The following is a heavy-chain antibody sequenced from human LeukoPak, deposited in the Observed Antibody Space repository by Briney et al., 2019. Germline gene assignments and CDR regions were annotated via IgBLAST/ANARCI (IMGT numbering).Heavy chain of an antibody. CDR3: ARDLGQWLELYYFDY. Sequence: GSSVKVSCKASGGTLSSYGISWVRQAPGQGLEWMGWINPNSGGTNYAQKFQGRVTMTRDTSISTAYMELSRLRSDDTAVYYCARDLGQWLELYYFDYWGQGTLVTVSS. J-gene: IGHJ4*02. V-gene: IGHV1-2*02. CDR1: GGTLSSYG. D-gene: IGHD6-19*01. CDR2: INPNSGGT.